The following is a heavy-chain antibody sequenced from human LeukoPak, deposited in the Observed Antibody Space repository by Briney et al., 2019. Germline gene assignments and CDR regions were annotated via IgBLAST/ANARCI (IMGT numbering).Heavy chain of an antibody. V-gene: IGHV3-30*02. CDR1: GFTFSSYG. J-gene: IGHJ5*02. Sequence: TGGSLRLSCAASGFTFSSYGMHWVRQAPGKGLEWVAFIRYDGSNKYYADSVKGRLTISRDNSKNTLYLQMNSLRAEDTAVYYCAKGRYCSGGSCDGSWGQGTLVTVSS. CDR3: AKGRYCSGGSCDGS. CDR2: IRYDGSNK. D-gene: IGHD2-15*01.